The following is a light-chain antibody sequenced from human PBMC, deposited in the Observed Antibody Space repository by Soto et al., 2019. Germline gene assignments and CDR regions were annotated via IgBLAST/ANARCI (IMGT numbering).Light chain of an antibody. CDR3: QQYGSSPPIT. CDR1: QSVSSSY. J-gene: IGKJ5*01. V-gene: IGKV3-20*01. Sequence: EIVLTQSPGTLSLSPGESATLSCRASQSVSSSYLAWYQQKPGQAPRLLIYGASSRATGIPDRFSGSGSRTDFTLTISRLEPEDFAVYYCQQYGSSPPITFGQGTRLEIK. CDR2: GAS.